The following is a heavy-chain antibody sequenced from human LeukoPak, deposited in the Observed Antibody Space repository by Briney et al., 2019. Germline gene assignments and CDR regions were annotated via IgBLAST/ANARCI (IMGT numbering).Heavy chain of an antibody. CDR2: IIPIFGTA. CDR3: ASGSVSELHRMYSSGPTWHYFDY. V-gene: IGHV1-69*13. D-gene: IGHD6-19*01. CDR1: GGTFSSYA. Sequence: ASVKVSCKASGGTFSSYAISWVRQAPGQGLEWMGGIIPIFGTANYAQKFQGRVTITADESTSTAYMELSSLRSEDTAVYYCASGSVSELHRMYSSGPTWHYFDYWGQGTLVTVSS. J-gene: IGHJ4*02.